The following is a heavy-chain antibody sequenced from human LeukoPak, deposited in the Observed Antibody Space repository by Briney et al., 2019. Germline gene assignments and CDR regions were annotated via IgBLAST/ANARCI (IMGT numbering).Heavy chain of an antibody. CDR1: GFTISYNY. CDR2: IYSAGTT. J-gene: IGHJ4*02. CDR3: ARAQGGKIQLWDYYFDY. D-gene: IGHD5-18*01. Sequence: QSGGSLRLSCAASGFTISYNYMSWVRQAPGKGLEWVALIYSAGTTHADSVRGRSTISRDKSKNMLYLQMNSLRAEDTAVYFCARAQGGKIQLWDYYFDYWGQGTLVTVSS. V-gene: IGHV3-66*01.